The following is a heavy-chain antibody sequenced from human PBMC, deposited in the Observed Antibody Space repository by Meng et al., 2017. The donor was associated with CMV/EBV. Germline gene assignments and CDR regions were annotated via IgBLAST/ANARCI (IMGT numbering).Heavy chain of an antibody. J-gene: IGHJ4*02. CDR1: GGSFSGYY. D-gene: IGHD1-26*01. CDR2: INHSGST. V-gene: IGHV4-34*01. CDR3: ARGGGGEWELLHYFDY. Sequence: HVQLKQVGAGLLKPSETPSLTCAVDGGSFSGYYWSWIRQPPGKGLEWIGEINHSGSTNYNPSLKSRVTISVDTSKNQFSLKLSSVTAADTAVYYCARGGGGEWELLHYFDYWGQGTLVTVSS.